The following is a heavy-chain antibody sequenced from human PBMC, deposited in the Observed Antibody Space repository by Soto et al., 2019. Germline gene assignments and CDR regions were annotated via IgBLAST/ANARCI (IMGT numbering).Heavy chain of an antibody. D-gene: IGHD3-10*01. V-gene: IGHV1-69*01. CDR3: ARSKAAYGVRQENSYYYGMDV. CDR2: IIPIFGTA. J-gene: IGHJ6*02. CDR1: GGTFSSYA. Sequence: QVQLVQSGAEVKKPGSSVKVSCKASGGTFSSYAISWVRQAPGQGLEWMGGIIPIFGTANYAQKFQGRVTITADESTSTDYMELSTLRSEDTAVYYGARSKAAYGVRQENSYYYGMDVWGQGTTVTVSS.